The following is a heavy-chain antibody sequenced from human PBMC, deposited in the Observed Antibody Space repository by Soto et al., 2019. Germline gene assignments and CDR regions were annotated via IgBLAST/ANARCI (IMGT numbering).Heavy chain of an antibody. Sequence: QVQLVQSGAEVKKPGASVKVSCKTSGYTFTKYAIHWVRQAPGQRLEWMGWINAGNDNTRYSQKFQGRVSITRDTSASMAYMDLSSLRSEDTAIYYCARDDVSLYRGWYPYWGQGTLVTVS. CDR1: GYTFTKYA. J-gene: IGHJ4*02. CDR2: INAGNDNT. V-gene: IGHV1-3*01. CDR3: ARDDVSLYRGWYPY. D-gene: IGHD6-19*01.